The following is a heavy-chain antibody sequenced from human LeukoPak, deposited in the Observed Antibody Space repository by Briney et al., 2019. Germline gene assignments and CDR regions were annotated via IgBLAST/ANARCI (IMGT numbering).Heavy chain of an antibody. CDR3: ARDMNYYDSRGYYYWFDP. CDR1: GGSISSYY. V-gene: IGHV4-59*01. Sequence: SETLSLTCTVSGGSISSYYWSWIRQPPGKGLEWIGYIYYSGSTNYNPSLKSRVTISVDTSKNQFSLKLSSVTAADTAVYYCARDMNYYDSRGYYYWFDPWGQGTLVTVSS. J-gene: IGHJ5*02. D-gene: IGHD3-22*01. CDR2: IYYSGST.